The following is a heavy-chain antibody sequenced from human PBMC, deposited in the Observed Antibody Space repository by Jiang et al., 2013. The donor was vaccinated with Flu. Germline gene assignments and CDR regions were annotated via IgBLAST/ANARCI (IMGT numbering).Heavy chain of an antibody. CDR3: ARDSTVVVPVPNAFDI. D-gene: IGHD2-2*01. CDR1: GFTFTSYT. V-gene: IGHV3-21*01. J-gene: IGHJ3*02. CDR2: ISSTSTYI. Sequence: QLVESGGGLVKPGGSLRLSCAASGFTFTSYTMNWVRQAPGKGLEWVSSISSTSTYIYYADSVKGRFTISRDNARNSLFLQMNSLRADDTAVYYCARDSTVVVPVPNAFDIWGRGTMVTVSS.